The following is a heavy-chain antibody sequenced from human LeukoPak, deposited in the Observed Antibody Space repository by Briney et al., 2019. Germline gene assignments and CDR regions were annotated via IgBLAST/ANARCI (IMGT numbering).Heavy chain of an antibody. CDR3: ARARTRQQLVDY. CDR1: GGTFSSYA. D-gene: IGHD6-13*01. Sequence: ASVKVSCKASGGTFSSYAISWVRQAPGQGLEWMGIINPSGGSTSYAQKFQGRVTMTRDTSTSTVYMELSSLRSEDTAVYYCARARTRQQLVDYWGQGTLVTVSS. J-gene: IGHJ4*02. V-gene: IGHV1-46*01. CDR2: INPSGGST.